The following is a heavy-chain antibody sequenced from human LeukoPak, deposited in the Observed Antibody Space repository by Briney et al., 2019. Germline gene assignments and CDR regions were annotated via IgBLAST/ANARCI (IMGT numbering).Heavy chain of an antibody. CDR1: GYSISSGYY. CDR3: ARDSGTIPSGGSDNWFDP. CDR2: IYHSGST. D-gene: IGHD2-15*01. J-gene: IGHJ5*02. Sequence: SETLSLTCAVSGYSISSGYYWGWIRQPPGKGLEWIGSIYHSGSTYYNPSLKSRVIISVDTSKNQFSLKLSSVTAADTAVYYCARDSGTIPSGGSDNWFDPWGQGTLVTVSS. V-gene: IGHV4-38-2*02.